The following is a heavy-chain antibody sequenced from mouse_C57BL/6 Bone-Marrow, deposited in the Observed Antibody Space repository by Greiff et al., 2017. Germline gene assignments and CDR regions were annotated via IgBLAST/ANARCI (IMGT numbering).Heavy chain of an antibody. J-gene: IGHJ4*01. D-gene: IGHD2-5*01. CDR1: GYTFTNYW. CDR3: AIHSNYGYAMDY. V-gene: IGHV1-63*01. CDR2: IYPGGGYT. Sequence: VQLQQSGAELVRPGTSVKMSCKASGYTFTNYWIGWAKQRPGHGLEWIGDIYPGGGYTNYTEKFKGKATLTADKSSSTAFMQFSSLTSEDSTIYYCAIHSNYGYAMDYWGQGTSVTVSS.